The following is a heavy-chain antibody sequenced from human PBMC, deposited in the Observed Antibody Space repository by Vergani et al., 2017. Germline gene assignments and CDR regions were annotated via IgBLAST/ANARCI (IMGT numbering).Heavy chain of an antibody. CDR1: GFTFDDYA. V-gene: IGHV3-9*01. CDR3: AKVMATVPTG. J-gene: IGHJ4*02. D-gene: IGHD4-11*01. Sequence: DVQLLESGGGLIQPGGSLRLSCAASGFTFDDYAMHWVRQAPGKGLEWVSGISWNSGSIGYADSVKGRFTISRDNAKNSRYLQMNSLRAEDTALYYCAKVMATVPTGWGQGTLVTVSS. CDR2: ISWNSGSI.